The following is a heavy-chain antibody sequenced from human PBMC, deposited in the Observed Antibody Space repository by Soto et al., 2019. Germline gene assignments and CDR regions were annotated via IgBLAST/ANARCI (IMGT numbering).Heavy chain of an antibody. CDR1: GYTFTSHY. CDR3: ARARGGAGYYYYYMDV. D-gene: IGHD3-16*01. J-gene: IGHJ6*03. Sequence: ASVKVSCKASGYTFTSHYMHWVRQAPGQGLEWMGIINPSGGTTSYAQKFQGRVTMTRNTSTSTVYMEVSSLRSEATAVYYCARARGGAGYYYYYMDVWGKGTTVTVSS. CDR2: INPSGGTT. V-gene: IGHV1-46*01.